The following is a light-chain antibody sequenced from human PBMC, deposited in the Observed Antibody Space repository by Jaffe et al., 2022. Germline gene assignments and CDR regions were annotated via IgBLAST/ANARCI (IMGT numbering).Light chain of an antibody. CDR3: SSYAGSNNFV. J-gene: IGLJ1*01. CDR2: EVS. Sequence: QSALTQPPSASGSPGQSVTISCTGTSSDVGGYNYVSWYQQHPGKAPKLMIYEVSKRPSGVPDRFSGSKSGNTASLTLSGLQAEDEADYYCSSYAGSNNFVFGTGTKVTVL. CDR1: SSDVGGYNY. V-gene: IGLV2-8*01.